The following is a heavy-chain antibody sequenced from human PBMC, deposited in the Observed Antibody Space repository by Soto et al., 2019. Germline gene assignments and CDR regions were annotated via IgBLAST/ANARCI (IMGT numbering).Heavy chain of an antibody. CDR3: ASLCSSTSCYDGY. D-gene: IGHD2-2*01. Sequence: QVQLQESDPGLVKPSETLSLTCTVSGGSISSYYWSWIRQPPGKGLEWIGYIYYTGSTNYNPSLKSRVTISVDTSKNQLSLKLSSVTAADTAVYYCASLCSSTSCYDGYWGQGTLVTVSS. V-gene: IGHV4-59*01. CDR2: IYYTGST. CDR1: GGSISSYY. J-gene: IGHJ4*02.